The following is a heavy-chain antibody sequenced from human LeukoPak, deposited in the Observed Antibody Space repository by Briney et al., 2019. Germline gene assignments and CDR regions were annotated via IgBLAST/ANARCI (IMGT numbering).Heavy chain of an antibody. D-gene: IGHD1-26*01. CDR3: ARHDGSSFIYYIDH. J-gene: IGHJ4*02. CDR2: ISNSGYNT. Sequence: PGGSLRLSCAASGFSVTSCAMSWVRQAPGKGLERVSTISNSGYNTWYADSVKGRFTISRDNSQNTLYLQMSGLRAEDTALYYCARHDGSSFIYYIDHWGQGALVTVSS. V-gene: IGHV3-23*01. CDR1: GFSVTSCA.